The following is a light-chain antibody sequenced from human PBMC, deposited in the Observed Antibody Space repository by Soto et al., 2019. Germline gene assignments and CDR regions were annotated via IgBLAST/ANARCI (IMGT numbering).Light chain of an antibody. CDR2: AAS. J-gene: IGKJ5*01. Sequence: ETVLTKSPATLSLSPGERATLSCRASQSVSRNYLAWFQHTPGQAPRLLIYAASSRATGVPDRFSGSGSGTDFTLTISRLEPEDFAVYYCQQYGSSPQTFGQGTRLEIK. CDR1: QSVSRNY. CDR3: QQYGSSPQT. V-gene: IGKV3-20*01.